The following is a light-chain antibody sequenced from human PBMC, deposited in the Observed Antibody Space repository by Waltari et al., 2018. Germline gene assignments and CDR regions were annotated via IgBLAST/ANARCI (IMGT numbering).Light chain of an antibody. V-gene: IGLV2-14*03. CDR2: DVT. J-gene: IGLJ2*01. CDR3: SSFTSSTTGI. Sequence: SALTQPDSVSGSPGQSFTIPLSGFSGDSGGYNYVSWYQQHPGEAPKLIIYDVTNRPSGVSDRFSGSKSGSSASLTISGLQPDDEADYYCSSFTSSTTGIFGGGTKLTVL. CDR1: SGDSGGYNY.